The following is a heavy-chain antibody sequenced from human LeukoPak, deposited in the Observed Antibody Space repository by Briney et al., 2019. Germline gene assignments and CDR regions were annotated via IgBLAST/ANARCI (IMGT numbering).Heavy chain of an antibody. Sequence: GGSLRLSCAASGFTFSSYGMSRVRQAPGKGLEWVSSISGSGGITFYADSVKGRFTSSRDNSKNTLFLQMNSLRAEDTAVYYCAKNLRFEGNYYYYMDVWGKGTTVTVSS. CDR1: GFTFSSYG. J-gene: IGHJ6*03. D-gene: IGHD3-16*01. CDR2: ISGSGGIT. CDR3: AKNLRFEGNYYYYMDV. V-gene: IGHV3-23*01.